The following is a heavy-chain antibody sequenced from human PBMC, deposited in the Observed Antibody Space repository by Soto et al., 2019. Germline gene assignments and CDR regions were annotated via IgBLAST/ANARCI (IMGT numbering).Heavy chain of an antibody. CDR2: IYYSGST. D-gene: IGHD3-10*01. CDR1: GGSISRSTYY. V-gene: IGHV4-39*01. J-gene: IGHJ4*02. CDR3: ANYTSASGRN. Sequence: SETLSLTCTVSGGSISRSTYYWGWIRQPPGKGLEWIGTIYYSGSTYYNLSLKSRVIISVDTSKNQFSLKLSSVTAADTAVYYCANYTSASGRNWGQGTLVTVSS.